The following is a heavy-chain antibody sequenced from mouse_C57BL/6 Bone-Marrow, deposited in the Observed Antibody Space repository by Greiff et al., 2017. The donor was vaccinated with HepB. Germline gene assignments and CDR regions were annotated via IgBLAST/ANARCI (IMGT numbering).Heavy chain of an antibody. V-gene: IGHV1-81*01. CDR2: IYPRSGNT. J-gene: IGHJ2*01. CDR3: ARFYYFDY. CDR1: GYTFTSYG. Sequence: QVQLKESGAELARPGASVKLSCKASGYTFTSYGISWVKQRTGQGLEWIGEIYPRSGNTYYNAKFKGKATRNADKSSSTAYMELRSQTSEDSAVYFCARFYYFDYWGQGTTLTVSS.